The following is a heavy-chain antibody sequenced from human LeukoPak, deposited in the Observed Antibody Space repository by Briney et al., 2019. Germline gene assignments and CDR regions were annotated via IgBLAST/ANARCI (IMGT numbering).Heavy chain of an antibody. CDR1: GFTFSSYP. CDR2: ISYDGSKK. V-gene: IGHV3-30-3*01. Sequence: QAGGSLRLSCAASGFTFSSYPLHWVRQVPGKGLEWVAVISYDGSKKYYADSVKGRFTISRDNSKNTLYLQMNSLKPEDTAVYYCARDFGAGWEEPKYSFDYWGQGILVTVSS. J-gene: IGHJ4*02. D-gene: IGHD3-10*01. CDR3: ARDFGAGWEEPKYSFDY.